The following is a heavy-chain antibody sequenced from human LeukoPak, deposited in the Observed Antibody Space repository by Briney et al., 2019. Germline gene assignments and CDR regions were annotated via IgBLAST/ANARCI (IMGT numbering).Heavy chain of an antibody. V-gene: IGHV1-69*05. CDR2: IIPIFGTA. J-gene: IGHJ1*01. D-gene: IGHD6-13*01. Sequence: GASVTVSCKASGGTFSSYAISWVRQAPGQGLEWMGGIIPIFGTADYAQKFQGRVTITTDESTSTAYMELSSLRSEDTAVYYCARGGLAAAGKGYFQHWGQGTLVTVSS. CDR3: ARGGLAAAGKGYFQH. CDR1: GGTFSSYA.